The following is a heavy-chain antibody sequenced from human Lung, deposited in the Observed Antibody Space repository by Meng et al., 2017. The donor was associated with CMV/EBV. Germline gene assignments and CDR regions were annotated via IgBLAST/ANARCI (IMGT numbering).Heavy chain of an antibody. CDR2: INHSGST. J-gene: IGHJ4*02. CDR3: ARALVVPAASLDY. Sequence: LXCAVYGGSFSGYYWSWIRQPPGKGLEWIGEINHSGSTNYNPSLKSRVTISVDTSKNQFSLKLSSVTAADTAVYYCARALVVPAASLDYWGQGTGGTVSS. D-gene: IGHD2-2*01. CDR1: GGSFSGYY. V-gene: IGHV4-34*01.